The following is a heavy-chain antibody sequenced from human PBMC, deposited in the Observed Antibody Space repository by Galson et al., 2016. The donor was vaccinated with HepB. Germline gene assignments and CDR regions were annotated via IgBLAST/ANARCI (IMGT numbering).Heavy chain of an antibody. V-gene: IGHV2-5*08. CDR2: IYWDDDK. D-gene: IGHD3-22*01. Sequence: TLSLTCTVSGGSVSSVTYYWSWVRQPPGKALEWLALIYWDDDKRYSPSLKSRLTITKDTSKNQVVLTVTNMEPVDTATYYCAHSAHHYDSSGYYYENRKTYYHYGTDVWGQGTTVSVSS. J-gene: IGHJ6*02. CDR3: AHSAHHYDSSGYYYENRKTYYHYGTDV. CDR1: GGSVSSVTY.